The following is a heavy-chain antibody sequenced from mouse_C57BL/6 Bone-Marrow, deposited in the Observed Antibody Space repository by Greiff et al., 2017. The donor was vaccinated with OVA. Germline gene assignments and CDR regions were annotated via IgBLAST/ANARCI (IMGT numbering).Heavy chain of an antibody. CDR3: AQGLYYYGSSLYAMDY. J-gene: IGHJ4*01. V-gene: IGHV1-50*01. Sequence: QVQLQQPGAELVKPGASVKLSCKASGYTFTSYWMQWVKQRPGQGLEWIGEIDPSDSYTNYNQKFKGKATLTVDTSSSTAYMQLSSLTSEDSAVYYCAQGLYYYGSSLYAMDYWGQGTSGTVSS. CDR1: GYTFTSYW. D-gene: IGHD1-1*01. CDR2: IDPSDSYT.